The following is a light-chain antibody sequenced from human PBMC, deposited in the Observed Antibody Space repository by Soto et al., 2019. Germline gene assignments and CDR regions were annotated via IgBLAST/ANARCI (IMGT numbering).Light chain of an antibody. CDR1: STDFVSYNR. CDR3: SSYTSSSSNYV. J-gene: IGLJ1*01. Sequence: QSVLTQPPSVSGSPGQSVTISCTGTSTDFVSYNRVSWYQQPPGTAPKLIIYEASNRPSGVPDRFSGSKSGNTASLTISGLQAADEADYYCSSYTSSSSNYVFGTGTKVTVL. V-gene: IGLV2-18*02. CDR2: EAS.